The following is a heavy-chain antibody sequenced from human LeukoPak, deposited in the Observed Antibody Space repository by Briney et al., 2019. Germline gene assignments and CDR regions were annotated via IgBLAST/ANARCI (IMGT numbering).Heavy chain of an antibody. Sequence: ASVKVSCKASGFTFTSHDINWVRQATGQAPEWMGWINLNSGDTGYAQKFQGRVTITRDTSIGTAYMELSSLRSEDTAIYYCTRKSNPTFDYWGQGTLVTVSS. J-gene: IGHJ4*02. V-gene: IGHV1-8*01. CDR2: INLNSGDT. CDR1: GFTFTSHD. CDR3: TRKSNPTFDY.